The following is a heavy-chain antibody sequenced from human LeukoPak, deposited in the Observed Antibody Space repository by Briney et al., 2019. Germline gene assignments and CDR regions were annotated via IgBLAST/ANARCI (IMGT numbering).Heavy chain of an antibody. CDR3: ASVSFVVVPAGGLTDY. J-gene: IGHJ4*02. V-gene: IGHV3-21*01. Sequence: GGSLRLSCAASGFTFSSYSMNWVRQAPGKGLEWVSSISSSSSHIYYADSVKGRFTISRDNAKNSLYLQMNSLRAEDTAVYYCASVSFVVVPAGGLTDYWGQGTLVTVSS. CDR1: GFTFSSYS. CDR2: ISSSSSHI. D-gene: IGHD2-2*01.